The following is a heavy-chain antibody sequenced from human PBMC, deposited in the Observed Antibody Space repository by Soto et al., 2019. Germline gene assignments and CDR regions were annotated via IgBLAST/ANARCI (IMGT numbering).Heavy chain of an antibody. J-gene: IGHJ4*02. D-gene: IGHD6-6*01. CDR1: GGSISSYY. CDR3: ARTQLGREWNYFDY. CDR2: IYYSGST. Sequence: SETLSLTCTVSGGSISSYYWSWIRQPPGKGLEWIGYIYYSGSTNYNPSLKSRATISVDTSKNQFSLKLSSVTAADTAVYYCARTQLGREWNYFDYWGQGTLVTVSS. V-gene: IGHV4-59*01.